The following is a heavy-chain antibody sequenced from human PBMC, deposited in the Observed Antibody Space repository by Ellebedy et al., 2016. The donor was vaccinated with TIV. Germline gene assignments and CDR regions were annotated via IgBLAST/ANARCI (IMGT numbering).Heavy chain of an antibody. V-gene: IGHV4-59*01. CDR1: GGSISSYY. J-gene: IGHJ4*02. CDR3: ARVPTYQLLRGYFDY. CDR2: IYYSGST. Sequence: SETLSLTCTVSGGSISSYYWSWIRQPPGKGLEWIGYIYYSGSTYYNPSLKSRVTISVDTSKNQFSLKLSSVTAADTAVYYCARVPTYQLLRGYFDYWGQGTLVTVSS. D-gene: IGHD2-2*01.